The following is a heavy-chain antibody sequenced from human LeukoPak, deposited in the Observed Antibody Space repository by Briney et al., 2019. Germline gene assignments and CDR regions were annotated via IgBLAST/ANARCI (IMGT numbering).Heavy chain of an antibody. J-gene: IGHJ5*02. V-gene: IGHV1-69*05. CDR3: ERAETRNEAYYDLWSGSYNWFDP. CDR1: GDTFRKYA. Sequence: ASVKVSCKASGDTFRKYAISWVRQAPGQGLEWMGGIIPMFGTANYAQKFQGRVTITTDESTSTTYMEVSSLRSEDTAVYYCERAETRNEAYYDLWSGSYNWFDPWGQGTLVTVSS. D-gene: IGHD3-3*01. CDR2: IIPMFGTA.